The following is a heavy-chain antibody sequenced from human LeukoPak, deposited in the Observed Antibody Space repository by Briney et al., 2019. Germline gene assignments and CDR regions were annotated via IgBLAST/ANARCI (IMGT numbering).Heavy chain of an antibody. D-gene: IGHD3-22*01. CDR3: ASSYYYDSSGYLGAFDI. J-gene: IGHJ3*02. Sequence: SQTLSLTCTVSGGSLSSGDYYWSWIRQPPGKGLEWIGYIYYSGSTYYNPSLKSRVTISVDTSKNQFSLKLSSVTAADTAVYYCASSYYYDSSGYLGAFDIWGQGTMVTVSS. V-gene: IGHV4-30-4*08. CDR2: IYYSGST. CDR1: GGSLSSGDYY.